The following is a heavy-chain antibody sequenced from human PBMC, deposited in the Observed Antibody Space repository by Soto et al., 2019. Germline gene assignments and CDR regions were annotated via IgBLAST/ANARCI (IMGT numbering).Heavy chain of an antibody. J-gene: IGHJ6*02. V-gene: IGHV1-69*12. CDR2: IMPIFRTP. CDR1: GGTFSNSA. D-gene: IGHD1-1*01. Sequence: QVQLVQSGAEVKKPGSSVKLSCKASGGTFSNSAISWVRQAPGQRLEWMGGIMPIFRTPDFAQKFQGRVTITADGSTSTAYMELSSLRSEDTAVYYCARDKDRQQLGGNYYYILDVWGQGTTVTVSS. CDR3: ARDKDRQQLGGNYYYILDV.